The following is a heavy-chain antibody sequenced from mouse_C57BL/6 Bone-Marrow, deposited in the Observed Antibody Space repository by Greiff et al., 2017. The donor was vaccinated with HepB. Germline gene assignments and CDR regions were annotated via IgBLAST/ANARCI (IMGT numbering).Heavy chain of an antibody. Sequence: VQLKESGPVLVKPGASVKMSCKASGYTFTDYYMNWVKQSHGKSLEWIGVINPYNGGTSYNQKFKGKATLTVDKSSSTAYMELNSLTSEDAAVYYCARGAGYDGGYWGQGTTLTVSS. J-gene: IGHJ2*01. D-gene: IGHD2-2*01. CDR3: ARGAGYDGGY. CDR2: INPYNGGT. CDR1: GYTFTDYY. V-gene: IGHV1-19*01.